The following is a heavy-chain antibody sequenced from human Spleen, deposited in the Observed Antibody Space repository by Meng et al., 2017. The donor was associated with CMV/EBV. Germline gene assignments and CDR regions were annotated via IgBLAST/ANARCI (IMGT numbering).Heavy chain of an antibody. CDR2: ISGDGRTI. V-gene: IGHV3-11*04. J-gene: IGHJ2*01. CDR3: ARDRRSIAYFDL. Sequence: CAASGFSFSDNYMSWIRQAPGKGLEWISYISGDGRTIYYADSVKGRFTISRDDAKKSLFLQMSSLRAEDTAVYYCARDRRSIAYFDLWGRGTLVTVSS. D-gene: IGHD3-16*02. CDR1: GFSFSDNY.